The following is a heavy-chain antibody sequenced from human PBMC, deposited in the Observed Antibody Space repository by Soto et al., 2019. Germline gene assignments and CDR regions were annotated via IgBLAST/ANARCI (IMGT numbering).Heavy chain of an antibody. CDR2: ISSANAYI. CDR1: GFTFSSYS. CDR3: TRTINFGRPGHGMDV. J-gene: IGHJ6*02. D-gene: IGHD3-16*01. V-gene: IGHV3-21*01. Sequence: PGESLKISCVASGFTFSSYSVNWVRQAPGMGLEWVSSISSANAYIYYADSVKGRFTISRDNAKNSLFLQMSSLRAEEPAIYYCTRTINFGRPGHGMDVWGQGTTVTVSS.